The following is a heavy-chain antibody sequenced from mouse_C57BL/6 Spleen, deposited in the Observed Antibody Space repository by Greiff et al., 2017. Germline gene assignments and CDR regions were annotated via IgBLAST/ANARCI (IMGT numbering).Heavy chain of an antibody. V-gene: IGHV5-4*03. CDR1: GFTFSSYA. J-gene: IGHJ2*01. CDR3: ARPGDAYYFDY. D-gene: IGHD3-3*01. CDR2: ISDGGSYT. Sequence: DVMLVESGGGLVKPGGSLKLSCAASGFTFSSYAMSWVRQTPEKRLEWVATISDGGSYTYYPDNVKGRFTLSRDNAKNNLYLQMSHLKSEDTAMYYCARPGDAYYFDYWGQGTTLTVSS.